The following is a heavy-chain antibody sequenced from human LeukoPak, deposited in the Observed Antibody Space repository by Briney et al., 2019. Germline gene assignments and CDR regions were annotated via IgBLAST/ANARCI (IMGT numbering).Heavy chain of an antibody. D-gene: IGHD5-18*01. CDR2: IKQDGSEK. CDR1: AFTFSSYW. V-gene: IGHV3-7*03. Sequence: PGGSLRLSCAASAFTFSSYWMSWVRQAPGKGLEWVANIKQDGSEKYYVDSVKGRFTISRDNAKNSLYLQMNGLRAEDTAVYYCVRDHNRYSYGTLFDYWGQGTPVTVSS. CDR3: VRDHNRYSYGTLFDY. J-gene: IGHJ4*02.